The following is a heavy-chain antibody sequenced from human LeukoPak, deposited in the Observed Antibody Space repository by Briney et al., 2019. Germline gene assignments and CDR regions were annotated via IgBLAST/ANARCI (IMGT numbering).Heavy chain of an antibody. J-gene: IGHJ4*02. D-gene: IGHD3-3*01. V-gene: IGHV4-34*01. Sequence: SETLSLTCAVYGGSFSGYYWSWIRQPPGKGLEWIGEINHSGSTNYNPSLKSRVTISVDTSKNQFSLKLSSVTAADTAVYYCAQAGPIRFLEWLSLSPFGYWGQGTLVTVSS. CDR1: GGSFSGYY. CDR3: AQAGPIRFLEWLSLSPFGY. CDR2: INHSGST.